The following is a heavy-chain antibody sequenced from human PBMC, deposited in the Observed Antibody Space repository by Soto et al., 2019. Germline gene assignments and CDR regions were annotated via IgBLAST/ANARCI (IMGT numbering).Heavy chain of an antibody. Sequence: GGSLRLSCAASGFTFSSCSMHWVRQAPGKGLEWVSYISSSSSTIYYADSVRGRFTISRDNAKNSLYLQMNSLRDEDTAVFYCARDAPRCSGGTCLDYWGQGTLVTVSS. V-gene: IGHV3-48*02. CDR1: GFTFSSCS. CDR3: ARDAPRCSGGTCLDY. J-gene: IGHJ4*02. CDR2: ISSSSSTI. D-gene: IGHD2-15*01.